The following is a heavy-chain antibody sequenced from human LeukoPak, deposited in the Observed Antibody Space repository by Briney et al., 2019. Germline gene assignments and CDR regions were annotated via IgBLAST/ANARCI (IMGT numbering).Heavy chain of an antibody. CDR1: GGSISSGSYY. D-gene: IGHD2-2*01. CDR2: IYTSGST. CDR3: ARATYCSSTSCLFDY. Sequence: SETLSLTCTVSGGSISSGSYYWSWIRQPAGKGLEWIGRIYTSGSTNYNPSLKSRVTISVDMSKNQFSLKLSSVTAADTAVYYCARATYCSSTSCLFDYWGQGTLVTVSS. J-gene: IGHJ4*02. V-gene: IGHV4-61*02.